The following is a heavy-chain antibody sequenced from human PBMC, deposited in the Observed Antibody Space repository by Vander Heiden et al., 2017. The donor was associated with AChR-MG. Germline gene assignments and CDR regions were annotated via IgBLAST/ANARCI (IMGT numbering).Heavy chain of an antibody. D-gene: IGHD2-21*01. CDR3: ARGTGIAHYYTMDV. V-gene: IGHV3-48*02. Sequence: EVQLVESGGGLVQPGGSLRPSCAASGFTFSTYSMNWVRQAPGKGLEWLSYISSGIIYYTDSVKGRFTISRDNAKNSLHLQMNSLRDEDTAVYYCARGTGIAHYYTMDVWGQGTTVTVSS. CDR2: ISSGII. CDR1: GFTFSTYS. J-gene: IGHJ6*02.